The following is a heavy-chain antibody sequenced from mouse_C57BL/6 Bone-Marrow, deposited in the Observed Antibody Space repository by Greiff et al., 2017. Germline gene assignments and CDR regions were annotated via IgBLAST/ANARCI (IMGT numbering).Heavy chain of an antibody. J-gene: IGHJ2*01. CDR1: GFTFSSYA. CDR2: ISDGGSYT. V-gene: IGHV5-4*03. CDR3: ARAPDFYYFDY. Sequence: EVKVVESGGGLVKPGGSLKLSCAASGFTFSSYALSWVRQTPEKRLEWVATISDGGSYTYYPDNVKGRFTISRDNAKNNLYLQLSHLKSEDTAMYYCARAPDFYYFDYWGQGTTLTGSS.